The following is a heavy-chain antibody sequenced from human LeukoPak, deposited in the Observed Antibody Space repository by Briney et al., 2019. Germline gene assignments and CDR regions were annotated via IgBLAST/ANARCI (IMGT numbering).Heavy chain of an antibody. CDR1: GYTFTSSD. Sequence: ASVKVSCKASGYTFTSSDINWVRQATGQGLEWMGWMNPNSGDTGYAQKFQGRVTMTRDTSISTAYMELSRLRSDDTAVYYCARDQSHSSSWYQASIDYWGQGTLVTVSS. J-gene: IGHJ4*02. V-gene: IGHV1-8*01. CDR3: ARDQSHSSSWYQASIDY. CDR2: MNPNSGDT. D-gene: IGHD6-13*01.